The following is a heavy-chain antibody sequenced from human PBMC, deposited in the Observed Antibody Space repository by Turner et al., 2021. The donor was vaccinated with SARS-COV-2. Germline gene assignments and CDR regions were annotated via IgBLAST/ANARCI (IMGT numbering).Heavy chain of an antibody. D-gene: IGHD2-15*01. CDR2: MYYSGCT. V-gene: IGHV4-39*01. Sequence: QLQLQVSGPGLVKPSETLSLTCTVAGGSISSSSYYWGWIRQPPGKGREWIGCMYYSGCTYYNPSLKSRVTISVDTSKNQFSLKLSSVTAADTAVYYCARRSSRLGNWYFDLWGRGTLVTVSS. CDR3: ARRSSRLGNWYFDL. CDR1: GGSISSSSYY. J-gene: IGHJ2*01.